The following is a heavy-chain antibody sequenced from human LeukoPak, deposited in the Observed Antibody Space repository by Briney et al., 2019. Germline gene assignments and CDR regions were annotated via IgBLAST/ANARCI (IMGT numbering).Heavy chain of an antibody. CDR1: GYSFTSYW. D-gene: IGHD5-18*01. Sequence: GESLKISCKGSGYSFTSYWIGWVRQMPGKGLEWMGIIYPDDSDTRYSPSFQGQVTISADKSITTAYLQWCSLKASDTAMYYCASATAIFLPMHAFDVWGQGTMVTVSS. CDR2: IYPDDSDT. V-gene: IGHV5-51*01. J-gene: IGHJ3*01. CDR3: ASATAIFLPMHAFDV.